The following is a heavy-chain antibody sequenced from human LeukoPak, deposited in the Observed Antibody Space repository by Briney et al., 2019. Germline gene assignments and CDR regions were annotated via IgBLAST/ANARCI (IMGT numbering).Heavy chain of an antibody. CDR3: GKTNTGYSSGQMPACPVDS. CDR1: GFTFGSYA. CDR2: IFGSGGSP. D-gene: IGHD5-18*01. Sequence: GGSLSLSCEASGFTFGSYALCWVRQAPGKGLEWVAGIFGSGGSPHYADSVRGRLTISRDNSKNTVYLQINSPRADDTAVYYCGKTNTGYSSGQMPACPVDSWGQGTLVTVSS. V-gene: IGHV3-23*01. J-gene: IGHJ4*02.